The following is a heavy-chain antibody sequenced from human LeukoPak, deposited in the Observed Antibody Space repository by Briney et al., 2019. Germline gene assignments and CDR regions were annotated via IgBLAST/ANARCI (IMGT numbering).Heavy chain of an antibody. D-gene: IGHD2-2*01. CDR2: ISSSGSTI. J-gene: IGHJ6*02. CDR1: GLTFSSYE. CDR3: AAKDIVVVPAPFYYYGMDV. Sequence: GGSLRLSCAASGLTFSSYEMNWVRQAPGKGLEWVSYISSSGSTIYYADSVKGRFTISRDNANNSLYLQMNSLRAEDTAVYYCAAKDIVVVPAPFYYYGMDVWGQGTTVTVS. V-gene: IGHV3-48*03.